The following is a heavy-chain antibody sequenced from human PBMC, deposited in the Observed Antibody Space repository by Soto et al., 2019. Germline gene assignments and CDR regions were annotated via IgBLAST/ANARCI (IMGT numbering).Heavy chain of an antibody. CDR2: ISGSGGST. J-gene: IGHJ4*02. CDR3: ARDLHSGYYYADFDY. CDR1: GFTFSSYA. D-gene: IGHD3-22*01. V-gene: IGHV3-23*01. Sequence: PGGSLRLSCAASGFTFSSYAMSWVRQAPGKGLEWVSAISGSGGSTYYADSVKGRFTISRDNSKNTLYLQMNSLRAEDTAVYYCARDLHSGYYYADFDYWGQGTLVTVSS.